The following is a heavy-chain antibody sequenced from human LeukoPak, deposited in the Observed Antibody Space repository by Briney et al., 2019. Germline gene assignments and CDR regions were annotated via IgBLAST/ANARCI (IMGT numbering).Heavy chain of an antibody. CDR3: ARGTYYYDSSGSGAFDI. Sequence: ASVKVSCKASGYTFSNYYMHWVRQAPGQGLEWMEIINPSGGSTSYEQKFQGRVTMTRDTFTSTVYMEMSSLTSEDTAVYYCARGTYYYDSSGSGAFDIWGQGTMVTVSS. V-gene: IGHV1-46*01. D-gene: IGHD3-22*01. J-gene: IGHJ3*02. CDR2: INPSGGST. CDR1: GYTFSNYY.